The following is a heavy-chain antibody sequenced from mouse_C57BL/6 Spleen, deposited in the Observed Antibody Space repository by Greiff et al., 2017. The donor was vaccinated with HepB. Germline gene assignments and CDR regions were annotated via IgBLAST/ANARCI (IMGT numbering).Heavy chain of an antibody. J-gene: IGHJ4*01. Sequence: QVQLQQPGAELVRPGSSVKLSCKASGYTFTSYWMHWVKQRPIQGLEWIGNIDPSDSETHYNQKFKDKATLTVDKSSSTAYMQLSSLTSEDSAVYYCASSSGYGNMMDYWGQGTSVTVSS. CDR3: ASSSGYGNMMDY. CDR2: IDPSDSET. CDR1: GYTFTSYW. V-gene: IGHV1-52*01. D-gene: IGHD3-2*02.